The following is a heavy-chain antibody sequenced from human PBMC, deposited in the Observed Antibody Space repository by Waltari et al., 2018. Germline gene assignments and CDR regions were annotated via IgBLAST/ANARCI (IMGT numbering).Heavy chain of an antibody. CDR1: GFMFSSYG. CDR2: IPYDGSYK. V-gene: IGHV3-33*01. CDR3: ARDDSAPGNNFDI. Sequence: QVQLVESGGGVVQPGRSLRLSCAASGFMFSSYGMHWVRQAPGKGLEWLAVIPYDGSYKVYADSVKGRFTISRDNSKNTLDLQMNSLRVEDTAVYYCARDDSAPGNNFDIWGQGTMVTVSS. J-gene: IGHJ3*02. D-gene: IGHD2-21*01.